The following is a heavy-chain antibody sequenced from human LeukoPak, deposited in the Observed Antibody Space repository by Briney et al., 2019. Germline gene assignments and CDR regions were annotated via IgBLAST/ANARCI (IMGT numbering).Heavy chain of an antibody. CDR2: INHNGNVN. V-gene: IGHV3-7*03. J-gene: IGHJ6*02. CDR1: GFTFSSYW. D-gene: IGHD3-16*01. Sequence: GGSLRLSCAAYGFTFSSYWMNWARQAPGKGLEWVASINHNGNVNYYVDSVKGRITISRDNAKNSLYLQMSNLRAEDTAVYFCARGGGLDVWGQGATVTVSS. CDR3: ARGGGLDV.